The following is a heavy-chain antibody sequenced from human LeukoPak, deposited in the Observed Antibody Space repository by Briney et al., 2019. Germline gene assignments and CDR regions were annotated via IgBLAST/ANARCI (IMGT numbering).Heavy chain of an antibody. Sequence: ASVKVSCKASGYTFTGYYMHWVRQAPGQGLEWMGRINPNSGGTNYAQKFQGRVTMTRDTSISTAYMELSRLRSDDTAVYYGARGLAEFVLMVYATPDFDYWGQGTLVTVSS. V-gene: IGHV1-2*06. CDR3: ARGLAEFVLMVYATPDFDY. CDR2: INPNSGGT. CDR1: GYTFTGYY. D-gene: IGHD2-8*01. J-gene: IGHJ4*02.